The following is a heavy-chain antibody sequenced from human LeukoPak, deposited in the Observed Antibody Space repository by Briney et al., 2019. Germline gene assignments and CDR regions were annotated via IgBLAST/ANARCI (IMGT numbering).Heavy chain of an antibody. J-gene: IGHJ4*02. CDR1: GFTFSSYG. D-gene: IGHD6-19*01. CDR2: ISWDGNNK. Sequence: GGSLRLSCAASGFTFSSYGMHWVRQAPGKGLEWVAAISWDGNNKYYADSVKGRFTISRDNSKNTLYLQMNSLRAEDAAVYYCAKDFGSGWYYFDYWGQGTLVPVSS. CDR3: AKDFGSGWYYFDY. V-gene: IGHV3-30*18.